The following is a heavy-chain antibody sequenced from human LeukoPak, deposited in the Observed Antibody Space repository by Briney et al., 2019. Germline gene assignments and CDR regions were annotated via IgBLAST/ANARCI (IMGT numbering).Heavy chain of an antibody. J-gene: IGHJ5*02. D-gene: IGHD2-15*01. V-gene: IGHV4-31*03. CDR1: GGSISSGGYY. CDR2: IYYSGST. Sequence: SQTLSLTCTVSGGSISSGGYYWSWIRQHPGKSLEWIGYIYYSGSTYYNPSLKSRVTIPVDTSKNQFSLKLSSVTAADTAVYYCARWVVVVAATQKWFDPWGQGTLVTVSS. CDR3: ARWVVVVAATQKWFDP.